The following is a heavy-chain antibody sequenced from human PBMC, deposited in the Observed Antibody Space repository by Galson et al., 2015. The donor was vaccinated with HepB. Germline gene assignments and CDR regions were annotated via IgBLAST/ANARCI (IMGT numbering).Heavy chain of an antibody. CDR1: GFTFGDYA. J-gene: IGHJ5*02. V-gene: IGHV3-49*03. Sequence: SLRLSCAASGFTFGDYASSWFRQAPGKGLEWVAFIRRGAYGATTEYAASVKGRFTMSRDDSKSIAYLQMNSLKIDDTAVYYCATVTCSSARCSGPPWFDPWGQGTRVTVSS. CDR2: IRRGAYGATT. CDR3: ATVTCSSARCSGPPWFDP. D-gene: IGHD2-2*01.